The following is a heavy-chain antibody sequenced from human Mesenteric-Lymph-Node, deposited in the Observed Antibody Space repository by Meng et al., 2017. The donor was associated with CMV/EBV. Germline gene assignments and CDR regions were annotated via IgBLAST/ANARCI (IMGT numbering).Heavy chain of an antibody. D-gene: IGHD2-8*01. V-gene: IGHV4-4*02. J-gene: IGHJ2*01. CDR2: IYIGGSS. CDR1: GASIISTNW. CDR3: ARGRGFPNWYFDL. Sequence: SGASIISTNWWGWVRQPPGKGLEWIGEIYIGGSSNYNPSLKSRVTISIEKSKNEFSLKLTSVTAADTAVYYCARGRGFPNWYFDLWGRGTLVTVSS.